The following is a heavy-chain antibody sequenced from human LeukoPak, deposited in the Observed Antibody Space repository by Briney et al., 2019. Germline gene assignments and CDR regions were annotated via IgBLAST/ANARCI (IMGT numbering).Heavy chain of an antibody. Sequence: GGSLRLSCAASGFTFSSYEMNWVRQAPGKGLEWVSYISSSGSTIYYADSVKGRFTISRDNAKNSLYLQMNSLRAEDTAVYYCASLRDYYDSSGYQTPVDYWGQGTLVTVSS. V-gene: IGHV3-48*03. CDR3: ASLRDYYDSSGYQTPVDY. CDR2: ISSSGSTI. CDR1: GFTFSSYE. D-gene: IGHD3-22*01. J-gene: IGHJ4*02.